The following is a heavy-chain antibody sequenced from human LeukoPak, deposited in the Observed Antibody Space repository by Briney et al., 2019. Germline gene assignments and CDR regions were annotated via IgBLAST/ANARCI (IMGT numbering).Heavy chain of an antibody. J-gene: IGHJ4*01. V-gene: IGHV3-21*01. CDR1: AFTFSSYT. CDR2: ISSGSSYI. D-gene: IGHD2-15*01. Sequence: PGGSLRLSCAASAFTFSSYTMNWVRQAPGKGLEWVASISSGSSYIYYADSGKGPFTISTPNAKHSLCLTMNRLRAAHTAVYYCARIVAATSYYWGHGTLVTVSS. CDR3: ARIVAATSYY.